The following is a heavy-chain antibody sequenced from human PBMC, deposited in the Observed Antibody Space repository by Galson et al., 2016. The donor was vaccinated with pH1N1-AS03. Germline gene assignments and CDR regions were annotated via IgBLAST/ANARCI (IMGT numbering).Heavy chain of an antibody. CDR1: GGSISSGSYY. Sequence: TLSLTCTVSGGSISSGSYYWSCIRQPAGKGLEWIGRLYTSGSTNYNPSLKGRVTISVDTSKNQFSLKLSSVTAADTAVYYCARASPLPSGYFDYWGQGTLVTVSS. V-gene: IGHV4-61*02. J-gene: IGHJ4*02. CDR3: ARASPLPSGYFDY. CDR2: LYTSGST.